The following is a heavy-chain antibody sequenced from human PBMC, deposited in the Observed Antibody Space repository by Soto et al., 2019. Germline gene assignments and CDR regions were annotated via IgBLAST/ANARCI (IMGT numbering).Heavy chain of an antibody. CDR2: ISAYNGHT. CDR1: GYTFTSYG. D-gene: IGHD1-26*01. CDR3: ARVELIAAYGMDV. V-gene: IGHV1-18*04. J-gene: IGHJ6*02. Sequence: ASVKVSCKSSGYTFTSYGISWVRQAPGQGLEWMGWISAYNGHTNYPQKLQGRVTMTTDTSTSTAYMELRSLRAEETAVYYWARVELIAAYGMDVWAQGTTLPVAS.